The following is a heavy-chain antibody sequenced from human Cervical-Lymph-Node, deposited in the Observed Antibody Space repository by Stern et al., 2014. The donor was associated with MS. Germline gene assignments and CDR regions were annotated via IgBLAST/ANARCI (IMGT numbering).Heavy chain of an antibody. CDR2: IYYSGNT. D-gene: IGHD6-13*01. CDR1: GGSISSGDYY. V-gene: IGHV4-31*03. J-gene: IGHJ5*02. CDR3: ARGQTWQLRYNWFDP. Sequence: VQLVESGPGLVKPSQTLSLTCTVSGGSISSGDYYWSWIRQHPGNGLEWIGYIYYSGNTYYNPSLKSRVTISVDTSKNQFSLKLSSVTAADTAVYYCARGQTWQLRYNWFDPWGQGTLVTVSS.